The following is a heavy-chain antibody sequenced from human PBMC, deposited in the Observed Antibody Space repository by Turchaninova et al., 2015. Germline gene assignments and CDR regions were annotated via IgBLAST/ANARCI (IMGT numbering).Heavy chain of an antibody. CDR2: INHSGST. V-gene: IGHV4-34*01. CDR3: ARGSDL. J-gene: IGHJ5*02. Sequence: QVQLQQWGAGLLKPSETLSLTCAVSGGSFSGYDWSWIRQPPGKGRERIGEINHSGSTNYNPSLKSRVTISVDTSKNQFSLKLSSVTAADTAVYYCARGSDLWGQGTLVTVSS. CDR1: GGSFSGYD.